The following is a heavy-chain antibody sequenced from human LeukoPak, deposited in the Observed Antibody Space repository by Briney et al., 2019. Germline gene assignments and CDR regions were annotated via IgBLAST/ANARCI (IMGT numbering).Heavy chain of an antibody. CDR1: GFTFSSYA. J-gene: IGHJ4*02. CDR3: ARVLQGELPSDY. V-gene: IGHV3-30-3*01. D-gene: IGHD1-26*01. Sequence: PGGSLRLSCAASGFTFSSYAMHWVRQAPGKGLEWVAVISYDGSNKYYADSVKGRFTISRDNSKNTLYLQMNSLRAEDTAVYYCARVLQGELPSDYWGQGTLVTVSS. CDR2: ISYDGSNK.